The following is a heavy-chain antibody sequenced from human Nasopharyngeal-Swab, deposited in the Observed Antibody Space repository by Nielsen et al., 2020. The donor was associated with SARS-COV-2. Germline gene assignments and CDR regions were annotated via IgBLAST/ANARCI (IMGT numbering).Heavy chain of an antibody. CDR1: GYTFTGYY. V-gene: IGHV1-2*06. Sequence: ASVKVSCKASGYTFTGYYMHWVRQAPGQGLEWMGRINPNSGGTNYAQKFQGRVTMTRDTSINTAYMELSSLRSEDTAVYYCARDAIAVAGTGYYYYGMDVWGQGTTVTVSS. J-gene: IGHJ6*02. CDR2: INPNSGGT. D-gene: IGHD6-19*01. CDR3: ARDAIAVAGTGYYYYGMDV.